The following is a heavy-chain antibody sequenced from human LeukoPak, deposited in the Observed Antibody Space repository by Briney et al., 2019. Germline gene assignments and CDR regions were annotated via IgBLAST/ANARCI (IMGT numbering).Heavy chain of an antibody. J-gene: IGHJ4*02. V-gene: IGHV1-46*01. CDR3: ARVFCGGGTCYSRGLIDS. CDR2: INPSDGTT. D-gene: IGHD2-15*01. CDR1: GYTFISYY. Sequence: ASVKVSCKASGYTFISYYMQWVRQAPGQGLEWMGIINPSDGTTYYIQKFQGRVTITRDTSTSTVYMELSSLRSGDTAIYYCARVFCGGGTCYSRGLIDSWGQGTLVTVSS.